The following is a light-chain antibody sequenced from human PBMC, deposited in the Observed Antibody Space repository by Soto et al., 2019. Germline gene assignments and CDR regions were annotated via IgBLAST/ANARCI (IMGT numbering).Light chain of an antibody. CDR3: HKYNNYSWT. CDR1: QGISIW. Sequence: DIQMTQSPSTLSASVGDRVAITCRASQGISIWLAWYQQKPGKAPKLMIYEASILESGVPSRVSGSGSVTEFTLNISSLQPDDFATYDCHKYNNYSWTFGQGTKVEIK. J-gene: IGKJ1*01. V-gene: IGKV1-5*03. CDR2: EAS.